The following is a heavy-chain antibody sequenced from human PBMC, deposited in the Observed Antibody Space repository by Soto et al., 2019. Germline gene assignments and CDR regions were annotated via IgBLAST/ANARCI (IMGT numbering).Heavy chain of an antibody. Sequence: SETLSLTCTVSGGSISSSSYYWGWIRQPPGKGLEWIGSIYYSGSTYYNPSLKSRVTISVDTSKNQFSLKLSSVTAADTAVYYCARVYYYGSGSYYDNWFDPWGQGTLVTVSS. D-gene: IGHD3-10*01. V-gene: IGHV4-39*01. CDR1: GGSISSSSYY. CDR3: ARVYYYGSGSYYDNWFDP. CDR2: IYYSGST. J-gene: IGHJ5*02.